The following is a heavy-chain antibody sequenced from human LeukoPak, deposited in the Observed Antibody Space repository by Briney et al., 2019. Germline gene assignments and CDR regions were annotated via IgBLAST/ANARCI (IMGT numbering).Heavy chain of an antibody. D-gene: IGHD1-26*01. CDR1: GFTFSDYY. V-gene: IGHV4-59*08. CDR3: ARHKGGSYRNLDY. Sequence: GSLRLSCAASGFTFSDYYMSWIRQAPGKGLEWIGYIYYSGSTNYNPSLKSRVTISVDTSKNQFSLKLSSVTAADTAVYYCARHKGGSYRNLDYWGQGTLVTVSS. J-gene: IGHJ4*02. CDR2: IYYSGST.